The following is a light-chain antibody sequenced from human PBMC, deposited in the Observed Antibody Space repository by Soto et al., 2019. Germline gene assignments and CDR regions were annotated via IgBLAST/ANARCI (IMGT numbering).Light chain of an antibody. CDR2: GVT. CDR3: GSYSRTTTREV. Sequence: QAVLAQPASVPGSPGQSITISCTGDNSDVGGYGFVSWYQRRPGTPPQLSIYGVTHRPSGVSHRFSCSKSASTASLTISGLQVEDEADYFCGSYSRTTTREVFGTGSKDTVL. CDR1: NSDVGGYGF. J-gene: IGLJ1*01. V-gene: IGLV2-14*01.